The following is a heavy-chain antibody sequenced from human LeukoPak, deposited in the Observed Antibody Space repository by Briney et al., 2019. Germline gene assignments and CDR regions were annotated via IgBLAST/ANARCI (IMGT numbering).Heavy chain of an antibody. CDR3: ARVFGQSNVDILTGYVYVPNDAFDI. CDR2: TYYRSKWYN. D-gene: IGHD3-9*01. J-gene: IGHJ3*02. V-gene: IGHV6-1*01. CDR1: GDSVSSNSAA. Sequence: SQTLSLTCAISGDSVSSNSAAWNWIRQSPSRGLEWLGRTYYRSKWYNDYAVSVKSRITINPDTSKNQFSLQLNSVTPEDTAVYYCARVFGQSNVDILTGYVYVPNDAFDIWGQGTMVTVSS.